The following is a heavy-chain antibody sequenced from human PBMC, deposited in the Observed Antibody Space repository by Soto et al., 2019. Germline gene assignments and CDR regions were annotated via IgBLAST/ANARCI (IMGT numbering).Heavy chain of an antibody. Sequence: EVQLLESGGGLVQPGGSLRLSCVASGLTFSVSAMPWVRQAPGKGLEWVSTTGLSGRTTYYGDSVKGRFTVSRDNSKNTLDLQMSSLRAEDTAVSYCATVHNTSRSFNFWGRGTLVTVSS. D-gene: IGHD1-20*01. V-gene: IGHV3-23*01. J-gene: IGHJ4*02. CDR1: GLTFSVSA. CDR2: TGLSGRTT. CDR3: ATVHNTSRSFNF.